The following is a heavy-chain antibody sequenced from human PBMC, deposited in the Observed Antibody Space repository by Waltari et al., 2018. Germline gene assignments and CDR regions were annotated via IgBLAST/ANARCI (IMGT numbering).Heavy chain of an antibody. CDR2: IYHSGST. CDR1: GYSISSGYY. CDR3: ARPALYSSGWYLDAFDI. Sequence: QVQLQESGPGLVKPSETLSLTCAVSGYSISSGYYWGWIRQPPGKGLEWIGSIYHSGSTYYNPSLKSRVTISVDTSNNQFSLKLSSVTAADTAVYYCARPALYSSGWYLDAFDIWGQGTMVTVSS. J-gene: IGHJ3*02. D-gene: IGHD6-19*01. V-gene: IGHV4-38-2*01.